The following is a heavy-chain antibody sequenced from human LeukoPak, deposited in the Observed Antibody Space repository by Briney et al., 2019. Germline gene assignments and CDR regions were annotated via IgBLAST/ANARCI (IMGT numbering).Heavy chain of an antibody. CDR1: GFTFSSYW. Sequence: GGSLRLSCAASGFTFSSYWMSWVRQAPGKGLEWVANIKQDGSEKYYVDSVKGRFTISRDNAKNSLYLQMNSLRAEDTAVYHCARRITIFGVAYDYWGQGTLVTVSS. V-gene: IGHV3-7*01. D-gene: IGHD3-3*01. CDR2: IKQDGSEK. J-gene: IGHJ4*02. CDR3: ARRITIFGVAYDY.